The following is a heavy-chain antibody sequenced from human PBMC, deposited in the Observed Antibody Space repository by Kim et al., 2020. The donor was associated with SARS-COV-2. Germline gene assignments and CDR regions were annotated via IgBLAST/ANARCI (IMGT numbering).Heavy chain of an antibody. CDR3: ARKAPQSDIAAAGHYYFDY. CDR2: IIPIFGTA. Sequence: SVKVSCKASGGTFSSYAISWVRQAPGQGLEWMGGIIPIFGTANYAQKFQGRVTITADESTSTAYMELSSLRSEDTAVYYCARKAPQSDIAAAGHYYFDYWGQGTLVTVSS. V-gene: IGHV1-69*13. J-gene: IGHJ4*02. D-gene: IGHD6-13*01. CDR1: GGTFSSYA.